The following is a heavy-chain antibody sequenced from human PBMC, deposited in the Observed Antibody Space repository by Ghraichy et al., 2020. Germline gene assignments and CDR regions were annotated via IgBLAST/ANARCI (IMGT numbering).Heavy chain of an antibody. CDR3: ARDGYDILTGYYRSMDV. CDR2: IYYSGST. CDR1: GGSISSYY. Sequence: SQTLSLTCTVSGGSISSYYWSWIRQPPGKGLEWIGYIYYSGSTNYNPSLKSRVTISVDTSKNQFSLKLSSVTAADTAVYYCARDGYDILTGYYRSMDVWGKGTTVTVSS. J-gene: IGHJ6*04. V-gene: IGHV4-59*01. D-gene: IGHD3-9*01.